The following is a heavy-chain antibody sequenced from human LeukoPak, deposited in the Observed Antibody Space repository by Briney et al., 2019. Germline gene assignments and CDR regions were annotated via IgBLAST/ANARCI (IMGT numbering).Heavy chain of an antibody. CDR1: GYTFTSYG. CDR3: ARDFVSYYYDSSGYVVPLNY. V-gene: IGHV1-18*01. D-gene: IGHD3-22*01. CDR2: ISAYNGNT. Sequence: ASVKVSCKASGYTFTSYGISWVRQAPGQGLEWMGWISAYNGNTNYAQKLQGRVTMTTDTSTSTAYMELWSLRSDDTAVYYCARDFVSYYYDSSGYVVPLNYWGQGTLVTVSS. J-gene: IGHJ4*02.